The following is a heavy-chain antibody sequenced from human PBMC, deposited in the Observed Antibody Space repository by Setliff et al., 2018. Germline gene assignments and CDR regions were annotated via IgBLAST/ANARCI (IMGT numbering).Heavy chain of an antibody. CDR1: GGTFSSYG. CDR3: ARESGPYSNYDYYYGMDV. CDR2: INAGNGNT. J-gene: IGHJ6*02. V-gene: IGHV1-3*01. Sequence: AASVKVSCKASGGTFSSYGISWVRQAPGQRLEWMGWINAGNGNTKYSQKFQGRVTITRDTSASTAYMELSSLRSEDTAVYYCARESGPYSNYDYYYGMDVWGQGTTVTVSS. D-gene: IGHD4-4*01.